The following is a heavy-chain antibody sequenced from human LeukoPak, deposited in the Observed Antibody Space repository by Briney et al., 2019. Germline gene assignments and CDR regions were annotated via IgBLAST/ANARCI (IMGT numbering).Heavy chain of an antibody. CDR2: IYYSGSA. D-gene: IGHD3-3*01. CDR1: GGSISSSSYY. CDR3: ARDTRTYDFWSGYYIDV. J-gene: IGHJ6*03. Sequence: SETLSLTCTVSGGSISSSSYYWGWIRQPPGKGLEWMGSIYYSGSAYYNPSLKSRVTISVDTSKNQFSLKLSSVTAADTAVYYCARDTRTYDFWSGYYIDVWGKGTTVTVSS. V-gene: IGHV4-39*07.